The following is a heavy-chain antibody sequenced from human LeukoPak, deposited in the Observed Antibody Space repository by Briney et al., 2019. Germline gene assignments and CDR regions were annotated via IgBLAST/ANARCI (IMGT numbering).Heavy chain of an antibody. CDR1: GFTFSSYG. J-gene: IGHJ4*02. D-gene: IGHD6-13*01. CDR2: IRYDGSNE. Sequence: GGSLRLSCAASGFTFSSYGMHWVRQAPGKGLEWVAFIRYDGSNEYYADSVKGRFTISRDNSKNTLYLQMNSLRAEDTAVYYCAKDRSIAAAGTIDYWGQGTLVTVSS. V-gene: IGHV3-30*02. CDR3: AKDRSIAAAGTIDY.